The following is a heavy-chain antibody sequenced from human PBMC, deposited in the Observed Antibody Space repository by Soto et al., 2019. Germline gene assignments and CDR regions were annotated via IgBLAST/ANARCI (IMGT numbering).Heavy chain of an antibody. CDR2: ISGSGGSP. D-gene: IGHD2-2*01. CDR3: AKGRCSGTSFYAPDY. V-gene: IGHV3-23*01. J-gene: IGHJ4*01. Sequence: GGSLRLSCAASGFTFNSYTMAWVRQAPGKGLEWVSSISGSGGSPSYADSVQGRFTISRDNSRNTLSLQMNSLRAEDTATYYCAKGRCSGTSFYAPDYGGHGSLVPSPQ. CDR1: GFTFNSYT.